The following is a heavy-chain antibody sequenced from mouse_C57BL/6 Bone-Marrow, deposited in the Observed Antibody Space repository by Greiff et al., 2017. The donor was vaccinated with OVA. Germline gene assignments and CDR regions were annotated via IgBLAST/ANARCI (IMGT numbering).Heavy chain of an antibody. CDR3: AKKKGGFKWYFDV. CDR1: GFSLTSYG. V-gene: IGHV2-5*01. Sequence: QVQLQQSGPGLVQPSQSLSITCTVSGFSLTSYGVHWVRQSPGKGLEWLGVIWRGGSTDYNAAFMSRLSITKDNSKSQVFFKMNSLQADDTALYYCAKKKGGFKWYFDVWGTGTTVTVSS. CDR2: IWRGGST. J-gene: IGHJ1*03.